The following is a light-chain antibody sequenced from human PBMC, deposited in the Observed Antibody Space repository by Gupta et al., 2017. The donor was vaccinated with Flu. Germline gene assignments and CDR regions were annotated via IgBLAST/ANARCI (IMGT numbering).Light chain of an antibody. V-gene: IGKV2-28*01. CDR2: VGS. Sequence: GTPGEPASNCCRRSQSARQRNGYNYLDWYLQKPGQSPQLLIYVGSNRASGVPDRFSGSGSGTDFTLKISRVEAEDVGVYYCRQDLQTPYTFGQGTKVEIK. J-gene: IGKJ2*01. CDR3: RQDLQTPYT. CDR1: QSARQRNGYNY.